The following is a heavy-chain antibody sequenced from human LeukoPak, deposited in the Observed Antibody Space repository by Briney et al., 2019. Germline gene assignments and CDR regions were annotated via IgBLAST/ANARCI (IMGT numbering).Heavy chain of an antibody. V-gene: IGHV1-8*01. Sequence: APVKVSCKASGYTFTSYDINWVRQATGQGLEWMGWMNPNSGNTGYAQKFQGRVTMTRNTSISTAYMELSSLRSEDTAVYYCAREITGYSSSWRDYWGQGTLVTVSS. CDR1: GYTFTSYD. D-gene: IGHD6-13*01. CDR3: AREITGYSSSWRDY. J-gene: IGHJ4*02. CDR2: MNPNSGNT.